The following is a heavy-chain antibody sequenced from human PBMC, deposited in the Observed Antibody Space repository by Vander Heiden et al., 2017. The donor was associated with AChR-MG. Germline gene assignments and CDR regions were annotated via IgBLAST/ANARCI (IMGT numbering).Heavy chain of an antibody. D-gene: IGHD5-12*01. V-gene: IGHV1-69-2*01. CDR1: GHTFTDYY. Sequence: EVQLVQSGAEVKKPGATVRISCKVSGHTFTDYYIHWVQQAPGKGLQWMGFVDPEDGDTIYTGKFQGRVTITADTSTDTVYMELSSLRSEDTAVYYCATLRLLDYWGQGTLVTVSS. J-gene: IGHJ4*02. CDR3: ATLRLLDY. CDR2: VDPEDGDT.